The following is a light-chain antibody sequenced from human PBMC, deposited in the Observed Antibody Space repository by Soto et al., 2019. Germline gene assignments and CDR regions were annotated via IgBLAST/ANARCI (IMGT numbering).Light chain of an antibody. Sequence: EIVMTQSPATLSVPPGGRVTLSCRASQSVKSNLAWYQQKPGRGPRLLIYDASTRATGIPARFSGSGSGTEFTLTISSLQSEDFAVYYCQQYNSWLRWTFGQGTKVEVK. CDR3: QQYNSWLRWT. J-gene: IGKJ1*01. V-gene: IGKV3-15*01. CDR2: DAS. CDR1: QSVKSN.